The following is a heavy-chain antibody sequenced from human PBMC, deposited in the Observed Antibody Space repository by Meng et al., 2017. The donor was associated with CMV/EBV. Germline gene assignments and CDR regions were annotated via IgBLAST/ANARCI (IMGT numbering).Heavy chain of an antibody. D-gene: IGHD3-3*01. CDR1: SVGSRKW. V-gene: IGHV4-4*02. CDR2: VYHDGTT. J-gene: IGHJ6*02. CDR3: ATLRFLEWGFYYYNLDV. Sequence: SVGSRKWWRWVRQSPGKGLQWLGEVYHDGTTHYNPSLKSRVALLVDKSKNEFSLRLTSVTAADTAVYYCATLRFLEWGFYYYNLDVWGRGTTVTVSS.